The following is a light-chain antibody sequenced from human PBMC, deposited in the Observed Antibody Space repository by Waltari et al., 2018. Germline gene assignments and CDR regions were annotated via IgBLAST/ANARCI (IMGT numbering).Light chain of an antibody. CDR3: LQYYTTLYT. CDR2: WAS. J-gene: IGKJ2*01. Sequence: DIVMTQSPDSLAVSLGERATINCKSSQSLLYSSNNKNYLAWYQQKPGQPPKLLVYWASTRESGVPDRFSGSGSGTDFTLTISSLQAEDVAVYYCLQYYTTLYTFGQGTKLEIK. CDR1: QSLLYSSNNKNY. V-gene: IGKV4-1*01.